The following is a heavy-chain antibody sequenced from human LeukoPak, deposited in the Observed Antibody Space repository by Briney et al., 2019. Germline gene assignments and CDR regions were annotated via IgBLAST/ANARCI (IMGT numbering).Heavy chain of an antibody. J-gene: IGHJ5*02. CDR2: IYYSGST. D-gene: IGHD4-23*01. CDR1: GGSISSYY. CDR3: ARLQRWSYNWFDP. Sequence: PSETLSLTCTVSGGSISSYYWSWIRQPPGKGLEWIGYIYYSGSTNYNPSLKSRVTISVDTSKNQFSLKLSSVTVADTAVYYCARLQRWSYNWFDPWGQGTLVTVSS. V-gene: IGHV4-59*08.